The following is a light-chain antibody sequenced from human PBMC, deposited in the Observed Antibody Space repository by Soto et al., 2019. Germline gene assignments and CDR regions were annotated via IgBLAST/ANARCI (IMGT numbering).Light chain of an antibody. Sequence: QSVLTQPPSVSGAPGQRVTISCTGSSSNIGAGYDVHWYQQLPGTAPKLLIDGNNNRPSGVPDRFSGSKSGTSASLAITGLQAEDEADYYCQSYDSILSAVLFGGGTQLTVL. CDR3: QSYDSILSAVL. CDR2: GNN. CDR1: SSNIGAGYD. V-gene: IGLV1-40*01. J-gene: IGLJ2*01.